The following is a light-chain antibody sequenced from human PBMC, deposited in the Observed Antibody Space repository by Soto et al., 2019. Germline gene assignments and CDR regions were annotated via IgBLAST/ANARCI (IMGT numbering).Light chain of an antibody. CDR1: QSVSSN. Sequence: VLTQSPGTLSLSPGERDTLSCSASQSVSSNLAWHQQRPGQDPRLLIYGASTRATGVPARFSGGGSGTEFNLTITSLQSEDFAVYWCQQYNNWTLTFGPGTRLEIK. CDR2: GAS. CDR3: QQYNNWTLT. V-gene: IGKV3D-15*01. J-gene: IGKJ5*01.